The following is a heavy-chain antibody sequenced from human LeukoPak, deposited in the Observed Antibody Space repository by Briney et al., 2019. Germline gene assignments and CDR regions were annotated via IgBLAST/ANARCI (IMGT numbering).Heavy chain of an antibody. D-gene: IGHD3-3*01. V-gene: IGHV4-39*07. CDR2: IYDSGST. CDR3: ARVTITIFGVVSGWFDP. Sequence: SETLSLTCTVSGGSIRSSYYYWGWIRQPPGKGLEWIGSIYDSGSTYYNPSLKSRVTISVDTSKNQFSLKLSSVTAADTAVYYCARVTITIFGVVSGWFDPWGQGTLVTVSS. J-gene: IGHJ5*02. CDR1: GGSIRSSYYY.